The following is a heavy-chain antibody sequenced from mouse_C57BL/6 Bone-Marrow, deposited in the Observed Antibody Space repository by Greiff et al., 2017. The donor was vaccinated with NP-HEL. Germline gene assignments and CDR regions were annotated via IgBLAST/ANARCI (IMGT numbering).Heavy chain of an antibody. CDR3: EREDYECYWYFDC. CDR2: IDPSDSYT. D-gene: IGHD2-4*01. J-gene: IGHJ1*03. CDR1: GYTFTSYW. V-gene: IGHV1-69*01. Sequence: QVQLQQPGAELVMPGASVKLSCKASGYTFTSYWMHWVKQRPGQGLEWIGEIDPSDSYTNYNQKFKGKSTLTVDKSSSTAYMQLSSLTSEDSAVYYCEREDYECYWYFDCWGTGTTVTVSS.